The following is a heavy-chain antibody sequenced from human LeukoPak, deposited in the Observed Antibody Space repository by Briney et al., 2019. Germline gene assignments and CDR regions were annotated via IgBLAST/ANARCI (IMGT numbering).Heavy chain of an antibody. D-gene: IGHD1-1*01. CDR3: ARGQIGQTTDY. J-gene: IGHJ4*02. CDR1: GYSFTSYW. CDR2: IDPSDSYT. V-gene: IGHV5-10-1*01. Sequence: GESLRISCKGSGYSFTSYWISWVRQMPGKALEWMGRIDPSDSYTNYSPSFQGHVTISAHKSISTAYLQWSSLKVSDTAMYYCARGQIGQTTDYWGQGTLVTVSS.